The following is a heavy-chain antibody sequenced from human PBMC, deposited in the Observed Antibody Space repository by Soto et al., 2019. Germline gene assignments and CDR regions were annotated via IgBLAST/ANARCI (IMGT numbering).Heavy chain of an antibody. CDR1: GFTFSSYG. CDR3: ARDIRGYSYGPHPTLYYYYGMDV. CDR2: IWYDGSNK. J-gene: IGHJ6*02. Sequence: GGSLRLSCAASGFTFSSYGMHWVRQAPGKGLEWVAVIWYDGSNKYYADSVKGRFTISRDNSKNTLYLQMNSLRAEDTAVYYCARDIRGYSYGPHPTLYYYYGMDVWGQGTTVTVSS. D-gene: IGHD5-18*01. V-gene: IGHV3-33*01.